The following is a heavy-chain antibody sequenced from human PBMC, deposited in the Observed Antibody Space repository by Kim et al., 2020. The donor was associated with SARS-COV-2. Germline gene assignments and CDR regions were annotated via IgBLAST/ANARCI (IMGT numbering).Heavy chain of an antibody. CDR3: ARDAVLQATSSLWYFYGMDV. V-gene: IGHV1-2*06. J-gene: IGHJ6*02. D-gene: IGHD6-19*01. Sequence: ASVKVSCKASGYTFSDFYIHWVRQAPGQGLEWMGRINPNSGGTNYTQNFQGRVTMTRDTSISKAYMEVSRLRSDDTAVFFCARDAVLQATSSLWYFYGMDVWGQGTTVTVPS. CDR2: INPNSGGT. CDR1: GYTFSDFY.